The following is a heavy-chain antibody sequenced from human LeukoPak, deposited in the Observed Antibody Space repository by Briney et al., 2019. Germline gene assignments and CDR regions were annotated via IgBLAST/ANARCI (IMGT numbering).Heavy chain of an antibody. CDR3: ARSSAYSILTPYHFDY. J-gene: IGHJ4*02. V-gene: IGHV4-59*08. Sequence: SETLSLTCTVSGGSISGFYWNWIRQPPGKGLEWIGYVYYNGNTNYNPSLKSRVTISIDTSKNEFSLKLNSVTAADTAVYYCARSSAYSILTPYHFDYWGQGTLVTVSS. CDR2: VYYNGNT. D-gene: IGHD3-9*01. CDR1: GGSISGFY.